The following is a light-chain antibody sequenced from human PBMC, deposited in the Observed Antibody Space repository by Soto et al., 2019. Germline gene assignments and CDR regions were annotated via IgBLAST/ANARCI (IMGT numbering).Light chain of an antibody. Sequence: QSVLTQSPSASGTPGQRVTISCSGSSSNIGNNYVYWYQQVPGTAPKLLIYRNYQRPSGVPDRFSGSKSGTSASLAISGLRSEDEADYYCATWDDSLNGYVFGTGTKLTVL. CDR3: ATWDDSLNGYV. CDR1: SSNIGNNY. CDR2: RNY. J-gene: IGLJ1*01. V-gene: IGLV1-47*01.